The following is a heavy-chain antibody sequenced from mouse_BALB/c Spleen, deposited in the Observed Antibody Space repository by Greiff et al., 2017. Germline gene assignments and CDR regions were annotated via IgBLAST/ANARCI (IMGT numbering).Heavy chain of an antibody. V-gene: IGHV1-80*01. J-gene: IGHJ4*01. D-gene: IGHD2-1*01. CDR2: IYPGDGDT. Sequence: QVQLQQSGAELVRPGSSVKISCKASGYAFSSYWMNWVKQRPGQGLEWIGQIYPGDGDTNYTGKFKGKATLTADKSSSTAYMQLSNLTSEASAVYFCAIIGNYGKAMDYWGQGTSVTVSS. CDR3: AIIGNYGKAMDY. CDR1: GYAFSSYW.